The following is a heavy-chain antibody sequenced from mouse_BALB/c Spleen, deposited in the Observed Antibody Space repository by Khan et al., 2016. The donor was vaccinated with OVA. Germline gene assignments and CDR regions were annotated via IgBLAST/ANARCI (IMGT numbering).Heavy chain of an antibody. V-gene: IGHV14-3*02. CDR3: ASDGNYRWFAY. CDR2: IDPANGNT. Sequence: VQLQQSGAELVKPGASVKLSCTASGFNIKDTYMHWVKQRPEQGLEWIGRIDPANGNTKYDPKFQGKATITADTSSNTAYLQLSSLTSEDTAVYYRASDGNYRWFAYWGQGTLVTVSA. CDR1: GFNIKDTY. D-gene: IGHD2-1*01. J-gene: IGHJ3*01.